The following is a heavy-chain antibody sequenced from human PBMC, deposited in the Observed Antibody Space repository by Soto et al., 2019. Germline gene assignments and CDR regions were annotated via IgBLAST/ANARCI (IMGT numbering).Heavy chain of an antibody. J-gene: IGHJ4*02. Sequence: EMHLLESGGGLVQAGGSLRLSCAASGFTVSSYALNWVRQSPGKGLEWVSGISASTYYADSVKGRFTISRDPSKNTLYLQMNSLRAEDTAIYFCAIRMYSTRWYYLDYWGQGTLVTVSS. CDR3: AIRMYSTRWYYLDY. D-gene: IGHD6-13*01. V-gene: IGHV3-23*01. CDR2: ISAST. CDR1: GFTVSSYA.